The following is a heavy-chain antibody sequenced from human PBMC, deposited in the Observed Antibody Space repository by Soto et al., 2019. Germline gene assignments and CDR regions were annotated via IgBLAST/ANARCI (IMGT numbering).Heavy chain of an antibody. D-gene: IGHD2-8*01. V-gene: IGHV3-7*01. CDR2: RKEYGTEE. J-gene: IGHJ4*02. Sequence: GGSLRLSCAASGFTFRSYWLSWVSQAPGKGLEWVANRKEYGTEEYYVCSVKGRFTISRDNAQNSLYLQMNILRAEDTALYYCFNVAYGYWGQGTPVTVSS. CDR1: GFTFRSYW. CDR3: FNVAYGY.